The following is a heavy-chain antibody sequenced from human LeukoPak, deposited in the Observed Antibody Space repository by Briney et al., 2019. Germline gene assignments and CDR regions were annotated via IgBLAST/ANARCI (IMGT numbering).Heavy chain of an antibody. V-gene: IGHV4-39*01. J-gene: IGHJ3*02. Sequence: PETLSLTCTLSGGSISSSSYYWGWIRQPPGRGLEWIRSINYSGSTYYNPSLKSRVTISVDTSKNQFSLKLSSVTAADTAVYYCATLDRTTDAFDIWGQGTMVTVSS. D-gene: IGHD1-1*01. CDR1: GGSISSSSYY. CDR3: ATLDRTTDAFDI. CDR2: INYSGST.